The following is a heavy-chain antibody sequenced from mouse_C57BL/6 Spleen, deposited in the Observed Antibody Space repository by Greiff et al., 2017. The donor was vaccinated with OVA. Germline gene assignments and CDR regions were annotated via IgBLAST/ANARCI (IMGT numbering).Heavy chain of an antibody. Sequence: EVKLLESGPGMVKPSQSLSLTCTVTGYSITSGYDWHWIRHFPGNKLEWMGYIRYSGSTNYNPSLKSRISITHDTSKNHFFLKLNSVTTEDTAKYDCARGGDDYDVAMDYWGQGTSVTVSS. V-gene: IGHV3-1*01. CDR3: ARGGDDYDVAMDY. CDR2: IRYSGST. J-gene: IGHJ4*01. CDR1: GYSITSGYD. D-gene: IGHD2-4*01.